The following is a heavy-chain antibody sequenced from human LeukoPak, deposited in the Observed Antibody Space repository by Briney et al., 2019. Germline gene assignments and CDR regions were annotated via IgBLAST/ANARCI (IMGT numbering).Heavy chain of an antibody. CDR2: ISSSGSTI. J-gene: IGHJ3*02. D-gene: IGHD6-19*01. V-gene: IGHV3-48*04. Sequence: PGGSLRLSCAASGFTFSSYAMSWVRQAPGKGLEWVSYISSSGSTIYYADSVKGRFTISRDNAKNSLYLQMNSLRAEDTAVYYCARDIYSSGYDAFDIWGQGTMVTVSS. CDR1: GFTFSSYA. CDR3: ARDIYSSGYDAFDI.